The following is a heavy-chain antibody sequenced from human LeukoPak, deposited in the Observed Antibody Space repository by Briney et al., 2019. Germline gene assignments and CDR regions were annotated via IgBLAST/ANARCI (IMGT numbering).Heavy chain of an antibody. CDR3: ARGLAGIAAPGFSY. D-gene: IGHD6-13*01. V-gene: IGHV3-21*01. Sequence: PGGSLSLSCAASGFTISAYNMNWVRQAPGKGLEWVSSIGSSSASIYYADSMKGRFTISRDNAQNSLYLQMNSLRAEDTAMYYCARGLAGIAAPGFSYWGQRTLVTVSS. CDR1: GFTISAYN. J-gene: IGHJ4*01. CDR2: IGSSSASI.